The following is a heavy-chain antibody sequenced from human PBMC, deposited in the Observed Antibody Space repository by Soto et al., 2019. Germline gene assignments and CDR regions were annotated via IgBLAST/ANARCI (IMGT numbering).Heavy chain of an antibody. J-gene: IGHJ4*02. V-gene: IGHV3-23*01. CDR3: AKDHRLYCSSTSCYV. D-gene: IGHD2-2*01. CDR2: ISGSGGST. Sequence: GSLRLSCAASGFTFSSYAMSWVRQAPGKGLEWVSAISGSGGSTYYADSVKGRFTISRDNSKNTLYLQMNSLRAEDTAVYYCAKDHRLYCSSTSCYVWGQGTLVTVSS. CDR1: GFTFSSYA.